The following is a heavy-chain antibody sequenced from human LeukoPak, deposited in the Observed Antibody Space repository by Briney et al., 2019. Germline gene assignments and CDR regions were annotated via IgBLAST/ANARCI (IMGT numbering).Heavy chain of an antibody. V-gene: IGHV3-43*01. D-gene: IGHD5-12*01. Sequence: GGSLRLSCAASGFDFEDYTMHWVRQVPGKSLEWVSFINWDDVTTDYADSVRGRFTISRDNSKNSLYLQMNSLTTEDTALYFCVEQSSGYYAPLDSWGQGTLVSVSS. CDR3: VEQSSGYYAPLDS. J-gene: IGHJ4*02. CDR1: GFDFEDYT. CDR2: INWDDVTT.